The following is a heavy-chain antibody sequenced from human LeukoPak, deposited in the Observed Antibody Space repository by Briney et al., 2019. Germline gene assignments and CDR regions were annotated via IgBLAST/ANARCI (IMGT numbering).Heavy chain of an antibody. CDR3: ARVGGSSY. Sequence: PGGSLRLSCAASGFTFSSYAMHWVRQAPGKGLEWVAVISYDGSNKYYADSVKGRFTISRDNSKNTLYLQMNSLRAEDTAVYYCARVGGSSYWGQGTLVTASS. CDR1: GFTFSSYA. D-gene: IGHD3-16*01. J-gene: IGHJ4*02. CDR2: ISYDGSNK. V-gene: IGHV3-30*01.